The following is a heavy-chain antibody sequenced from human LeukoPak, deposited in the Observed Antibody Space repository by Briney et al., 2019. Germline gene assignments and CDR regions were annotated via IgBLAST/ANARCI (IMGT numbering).Heavy chain of an antibody. J-gene: IGHJ6*03. Sequence: GGSLRLSCAASGFTFSSYWMHWVRQAPGKGLEWVSSISSTSSYIYYVDSVKGRFTISRDNAKNSLYLQMNSLRAEDTAVYYCARDSSSVSYYYYMDVWGKGTTVTVSS. V-gene: IGHV3-21*01. CDR3: ARDSSSVSYYYYMDV. CDR1: GFTFSSYW. CDR2: ISSTSSYI. D-gene: IGHD6-6*01.